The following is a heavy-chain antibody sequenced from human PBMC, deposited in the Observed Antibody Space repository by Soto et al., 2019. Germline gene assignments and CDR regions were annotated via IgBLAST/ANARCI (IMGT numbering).Heavy chain of an antibody. CDR2: IRCSGGST. CDR1: GFTFSSYA. Sequence: GESLKISCAASGFTFSSYAMSWVRPAPGKGLGWVSVIRCSGGSTYYADSVKGRFPISRDNSKNTLYLQMNSLRAEDTAVYYCAKGSVGTRYYYYYYYMDVWGKGTTVTVSS. D-gene: IGHD1-26*01. V-gene: IGHV3-23*01. CDR3: AKGSVGTRYYYYYYYMDV. J-gene: IGHJ6*03.